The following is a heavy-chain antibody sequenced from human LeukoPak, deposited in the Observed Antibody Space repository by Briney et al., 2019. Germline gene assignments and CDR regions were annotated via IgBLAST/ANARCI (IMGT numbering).Heavy chain of an antibody. J-gene: IGHJ4*02. CDR1: GASVSSSH. CDR3: SEGYFEPFAH. Sequence: TSETLSLTCVVSGASVSSSHWNWIRQLPGKRLEWIGCLSYTGKTDYNPSLTSRVAISLGTSKNQVFLKLRSVTAADTAVYYCSEGYFEPFAHWGQGILVTVSS. D-gene: IGHD2/OR15-2a*01. V-gene: IGHV4-59*02. CDR2: LSYTGKT.